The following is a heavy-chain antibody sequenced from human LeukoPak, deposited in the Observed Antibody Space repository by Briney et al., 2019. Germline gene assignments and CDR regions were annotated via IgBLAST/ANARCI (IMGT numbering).Heavy chain of an antibody. CDR1: GFDFSSYG. D-gene: IGHD3-9*01. J-gene: IGHJ4*02. Sequence: GGSLRLSCAASGFDFSSYGMSWVRQSPGKGLEWVSTFSASSTITYYADSVKGRFTISRDNSKNTLYLQMHSLRDEDTAVYYCAKGDSYYDLLTCFDLWGPGTLVTVSS. V-gene: IGHV3-23*01. CDR3: AKGDSYYDLLTCFDL. CDR2: FSASSTIT.